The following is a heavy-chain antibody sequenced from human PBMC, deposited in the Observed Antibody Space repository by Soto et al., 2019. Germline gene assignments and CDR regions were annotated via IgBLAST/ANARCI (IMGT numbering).Heavy chain of an antibody. CDR3: ATRSYYYFDY. J-gene: IGHJ4*02. CDR1: GFTFSSYG. D-gene: IGHD1-26*01. Sequence: QVQLVESGGGVVQPGRSLRLSCAASGFTFSSYGMHWVRQAPGKGLEWVALMSYDGSNKYYADSVKGRFTISRDNFKNTLYLQMNSLRGEETAVYYCATRSYYYFDYRSQGTLVTVS. CDR2: MSYDGSNK. V-gene: IGHV3-30*03.